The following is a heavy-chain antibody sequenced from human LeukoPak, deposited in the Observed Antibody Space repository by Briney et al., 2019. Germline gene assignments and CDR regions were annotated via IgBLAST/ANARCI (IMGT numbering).Heavy chain of an antibody. D-gene: IGHD3-10*01. CDR2: ISWNSGDI. CDR1: GFIFDDYA. J-gene: IGHJ4*02. Sequence: GGSLRLSCAASGFIFDDYAMHWVRHAPGKGLEWVSGISWNSGDIVYADSVKGRFTISRDNAKNSLYLQMNSLRAEDTAVYYCARDFPSGISGSYFRYDYWGQGTLVTVSS. CDR3: ARDFPSGISGSYFRYDY. V-gene: IGHV3-9*01.